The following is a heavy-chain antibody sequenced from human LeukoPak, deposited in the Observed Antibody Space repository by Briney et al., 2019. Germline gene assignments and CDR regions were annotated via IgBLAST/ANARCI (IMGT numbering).Heavy chain of an antibody. CDR2: IYTSGST. CDR3: ASTAPSPIYGDYYDAGQNHWYFDL. V-gene: IGHV4-4*07. Sequence: SETLSLTCTVSGGSISSYYWSWIRQPAGKGLEWIGRIYTSGSTNYNPSIKSRVTMSVDTSKNQFSLKLSSVTAADTAVYYCASTAPSPIYGDYYDAGQNHWYFDLWGRGTLVTVSS. D-gene: IGHD4-17*01. J-gene: IGHJ2*01. CDR1: GGSISSYY.